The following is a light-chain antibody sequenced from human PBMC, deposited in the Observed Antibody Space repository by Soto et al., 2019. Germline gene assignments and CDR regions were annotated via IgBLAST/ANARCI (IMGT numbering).Light chain of an antibody. CDR2: DNG. J-gene: IGLJ3*02. CDR3: GSWDDILSAVL. V-gene: IGLV1-51*01. CDR1: SSNIENNF. Sequence: QSALTQPPSVSAAPGQQVTISCSGSSSNIENNFVSWYQQVPGTAPKLLIYDNGKRSSGIPDRFSGYKSGASATLGINGLQPGDQADYYCGSWDDILSAVLFGGGTKLTVL.